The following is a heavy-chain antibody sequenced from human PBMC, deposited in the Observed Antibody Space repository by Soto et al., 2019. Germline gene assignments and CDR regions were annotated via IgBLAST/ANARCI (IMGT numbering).Heavy chain of an antibody. Sequence: SQTLSLTCAISGDSVSGNSAAWSCIIRSASRGLEWLGRTYYRSKWYNDYAVSVKSRITINPDTSKNQFSLQLNSVTPEDTAVYYCAREIRHELPYFDYWGQGTLVTVSS. D-gene: IGHD3-10*01. V-gene: IGHV6-1*01. CDR3: AREIRHELPYFDY. CDR2: TYYRSKWYN. CDR1: GDSVSGNSAA. J-gene: IGHJ4*02.